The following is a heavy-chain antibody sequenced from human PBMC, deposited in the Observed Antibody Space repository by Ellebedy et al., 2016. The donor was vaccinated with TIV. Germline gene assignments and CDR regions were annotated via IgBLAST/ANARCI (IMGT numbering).Heavy chain of an antibody. D-gene: IGHD1-1*01. V-gene: IGHV1-2*04. CDR3: AAGNDGGWFDP. CDR1: GYTFTGYY. Sequence: AASVKVSCKASGYTFTGYYIHWVRQAPGQGLEWMGWINPNNGGTNYAQKFQGWVTMTRDTSISTAYMELSRLRSDDTAVYYCAAGNDGGWFDPWGQGTLVTVSS. CDR2: INPNNGGT. J-gene: IGHJ5*02.